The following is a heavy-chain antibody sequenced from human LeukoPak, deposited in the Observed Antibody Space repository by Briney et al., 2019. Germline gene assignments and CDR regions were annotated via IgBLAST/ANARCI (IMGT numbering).Heavy chain of an antibody. D-gene: IGHD3-10*01. CDR2: INHSGST. J-gene: IGHJ4*02. V-gene: IGHV4-34*01. CDR1: GGSFSGYY. Sequence: PSETLSLTCAVYGGSFSGYYRSWIRQPPGKGLEWIGEINHSGSTNYNPSLKSRVTISVDTSKNQFSLKLSSVTAADTAVYYCARGHYYGSGSYYKVVRKMYYFDYWGQGTLVTVSS. CDR3: ARGHYYGSGSYYKVVRKMYYFDY.